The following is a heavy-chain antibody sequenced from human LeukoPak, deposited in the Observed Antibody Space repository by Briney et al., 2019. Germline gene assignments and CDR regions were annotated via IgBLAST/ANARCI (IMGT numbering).Heavy chain of an antibody. Sequence: ASVKVSCKASGYTFTSYGISWVRQAPGQGLEWMGWISAYNGNTNYAQTLLGRVTMTTDTSTRTAYMELRSLRSDDTVVYYCARYYGDYEHFQHWGQGTLVTVSS. V-gene: IGHV1-18*01. CDR3: ARYYGDYEHFQH. CDR2: ISAYNGNT. D-gene: IGHD4-17*01. CDR1: GYTFTSYG. J-gene: IGHJ1*01.